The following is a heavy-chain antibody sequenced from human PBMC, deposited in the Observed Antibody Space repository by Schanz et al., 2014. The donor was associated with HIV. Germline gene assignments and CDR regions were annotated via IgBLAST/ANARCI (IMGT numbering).Heavy chain of an antibody. V-gene: IGHV3-11*01. J-gene: IGHJ6*02. CDR3: AKSRGDSWPYGMDV. D-gene: IGHD4-17*01. Sequence: QVQLVESGGALVNPGSSLRLSCAASGFTFNTFYMSWIRQAPGKGLEWISYISSGGSTKYYADSVKGRFTISRDNAKNSLYLQMNSLTPEDTAVYYCAKSRGDSWPYGMDVWGQGTTVTVSS. CDR2: ISSGGSTK. CDR1: GFTFNTFY.